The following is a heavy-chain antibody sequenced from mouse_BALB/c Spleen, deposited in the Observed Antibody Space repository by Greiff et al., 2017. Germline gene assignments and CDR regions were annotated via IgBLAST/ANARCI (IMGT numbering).Heavy chain of an antibody. CDR3: ARDYYGSSYDY. CDR2: ISSGSSTI. V-gene: IGHV5-17*02. D-gene: IGHD1-1*01. CDR1: GFTFSSFG. Sequence: EVKLMESGGGLVQPGGSRKLSCAASGFTFSSFGMHWVRQAPEKGLEWVAYISSGSSTIYYEDTVKGRFTISRDNPKNTLFLQMTSLRSEDTAMYYCARDYYGSSYDYWGQGTTLTVSS. J-gene: IGHJ2*01.